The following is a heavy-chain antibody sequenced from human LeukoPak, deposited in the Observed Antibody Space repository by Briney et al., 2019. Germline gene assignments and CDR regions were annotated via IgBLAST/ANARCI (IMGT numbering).Heavy chain of an antibody. D-gene: IGHD3-3*01. CDR3: ARAPSWLLSGCVDY. CDR1: GYTFTGYY. V-gene: IGHV1-2*02. CDR2: INPNSGGT. Sequence: ASVKVSCKASGYTFTGYYMHSVRPAPGQGCQWMGCINPNSGGTNYAQRFQGRVTMTRDTSISTAYMELSRLRSDDTAVYYCARAPSWLLSGCVDYWGQGTLVTVSS. J-gene: IGHJ4*02.